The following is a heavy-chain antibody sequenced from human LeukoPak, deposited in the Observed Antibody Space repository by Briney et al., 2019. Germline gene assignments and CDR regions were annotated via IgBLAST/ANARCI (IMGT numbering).Heavy chain of an antibody. CDR3: AKAQLAHARYGMDV. J-gene: IGHJ6*02. CDR1: GFTFSSYA. D-gene: IGHD6-6*01. Sequence: GRSLRLSCAASGFTFSSYAMSWVRQAPGKGLEWVSAISGSGGSTYYADSVKGRFTISRDNSKNTLYLQMNSLRAEDTAVYYCAKAQLAHARYGMDVWGQGTTVTVSS. V-gene: IGHV3-23*01. CDR2: ISGSGGST.